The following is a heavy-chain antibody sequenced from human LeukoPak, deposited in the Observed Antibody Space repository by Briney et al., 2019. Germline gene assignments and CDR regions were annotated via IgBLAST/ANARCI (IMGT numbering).Heavy chain of an antibody. CDR2: VNGDGSST. V-gene: IGHV3-74*01. CDR3: ARDNRGVVVAF. D-gene: IGHD2-15*01. Sequence: GGSLRLSCAASGFTFSNYWMHWVRRAPGKGLVWVSRVNGDGSSTSYADSVKGRFTISRDNAKNTLYLQMNSLRAEDTAVYYCARDNRGVVVAFWGQGTLVTVSS. CDR1: GFTFSNYW. J-gene: IGHJ4*02.